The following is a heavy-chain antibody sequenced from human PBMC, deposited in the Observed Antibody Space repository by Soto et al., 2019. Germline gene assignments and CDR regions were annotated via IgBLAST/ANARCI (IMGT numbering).Heavy chain of an antibody. D-gene: IGHD1-7*01. CDR2: SDPEDAKT. V-gene: IGHV1-24*01. CDR1: VHTLTELS. Sequence: QVQLVQSGAEVRKPGASVKVSCKVPVHTLTELSIYWVRQGPGEGLEWVGSSDPEDAKTVYAQKFQGRVTLTEDASADTAYMELRSLRSEDTAVYFCAADRRIVGTTGGFAFWGQGTILTVSS. J-gene: IGHJ3*01. CDR3: AADRRIVGTTGGFAF.